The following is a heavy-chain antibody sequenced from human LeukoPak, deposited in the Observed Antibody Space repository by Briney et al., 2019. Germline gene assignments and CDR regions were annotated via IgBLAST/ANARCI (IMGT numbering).Heavy chain of an antibody. V-gene: IGHV3-23*01. CDR2: ISGSGGST. Sequence: PGGSLRLSCAASGFTFSSYWMSWVRQAPGKGLEWVSAISGSGGSTYYADSVKGRFTISRDNSKNTLYLQMNSLRAEDTAVYYCAKDRGEVLRFLEWLPQLHYYYYGMDVWSQGTTVTVSS. J-gene: IGHJ6*02. CDR1: GFTFSSYW. CDR3: AKDRGEVLRFLEWLPQLHYYYYGMDV. D-gene: IGHD3-3*01.